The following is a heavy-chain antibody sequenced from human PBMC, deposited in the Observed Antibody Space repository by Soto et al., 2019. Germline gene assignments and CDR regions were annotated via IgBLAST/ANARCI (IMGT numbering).Heavy chain of an antibody. CDR1: GQSFSGHS. Sequence: QVQLQQWGAGLVKPSETLSLSCAVYGQSFSGHSWAWIRQPPGRGLEWIGEISESGSTYYNPSLKCRVTISTDTSKNQFSLKLNSVTAADTAAYFCPRGSGIVSLPGELEDVNYDFWGQGTLFNVSS. CDR2: ISESGST. V-gene: IGHV4-34*01. J-gene: IGHJ4*02. D-gene: IGHD1-1*01. CDR3: PRGSGIVSLPGELEDVNYDF.